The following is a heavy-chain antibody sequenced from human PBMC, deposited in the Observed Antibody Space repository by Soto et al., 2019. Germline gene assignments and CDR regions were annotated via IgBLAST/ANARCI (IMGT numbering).Heavy chain of an antibody. D-gene: IGHD4-4*01. Sequence: GSLRLSCAASGFTFSSYGMHWVRQAPGKGLEWVAVIWYDGSNKYYADSVKGRFTISRDNSKNTLYLQMNSLRAEDTAVYYCARGSTVTTGYYYYYGMDVWGQGTTVTVSS. J-gene: IGHJ6*02. V-gene: IGHV3-33*01. CDR2: IWYDGSNK. CDR1: GFTFSSYG. CDR3: ARGSTVTTGYYYYYGMDV.